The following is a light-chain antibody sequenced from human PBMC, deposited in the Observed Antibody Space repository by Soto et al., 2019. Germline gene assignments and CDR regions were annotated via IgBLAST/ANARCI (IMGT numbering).Light chain of an antibody. CDR1: NLGSKS. Sequence: SYELTQPPSVSVAPGQTATITCGGSNLGSKSVHWYQQRPGQAPVLVVYDDRDRPSGIPDRFSGSNSGNTATLTISRVEVGDEADYHCQEWDSTLDQRIFGGGTKLTVL. CDR2: DDR. CDR3: QEWDSTLDQRI. J-gene: IGLJ2*01. V-gene: IGLV3-21*02.